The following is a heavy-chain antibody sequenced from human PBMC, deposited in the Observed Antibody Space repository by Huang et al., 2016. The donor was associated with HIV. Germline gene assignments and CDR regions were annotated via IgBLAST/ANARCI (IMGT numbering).Heavy chain of an antibody. CDR3: ARLPGSITMIRGVITDPY. D-gene: IGHD3-10*01. CDR1: GGSIRSDNYY. V-gene: IGHV4-39*02. J-gene: IGHJ4*02. CDR2: IYYSGIT. Sequence: QLQLQESGPGLVKPSETLSLTCTVSGGSIRSDNYYWGWIRQPPGKGLEWIGSIYYSGITYYNPSLKRRVTIPVDTSKNHFSLRMRSVTAADTAVYYCARLPGSITMIRGVITDPYWGQGTLVTVSS.